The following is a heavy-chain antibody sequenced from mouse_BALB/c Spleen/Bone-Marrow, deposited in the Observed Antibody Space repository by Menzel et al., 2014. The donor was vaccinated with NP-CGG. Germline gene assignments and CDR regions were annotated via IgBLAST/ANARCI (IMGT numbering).Heavy chain of an antibody. Sequence: LQQSGSELVRPGASVKLSCKAPGYTFTSYWMHWVKQRPGQGLEWIGNIYPGSGSTNYDEKFKSKATLTVDTSSSTAYMQLSSLTSEDSAVYYCTPRLRYWGQGTTLTVSS. V-gene: IGHV1S22*01. J-gene: IGHJ2*01. CDR3: TPRLRY. D-gene: IGHD1-2*01. CDR2: IYPGSGST. CDR1: GYTFTSYW.